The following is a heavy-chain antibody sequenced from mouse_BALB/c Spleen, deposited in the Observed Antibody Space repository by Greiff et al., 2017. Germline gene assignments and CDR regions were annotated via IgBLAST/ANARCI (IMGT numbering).Heavy chain of an antibody. CDR3: ARSGVRNYAMDY. CDR1: GYTFTSYW. Sequence: QVQLQQPGAELVKPGASVKLSCKASGYTFTSYWMHRVKQRPGQGLEWIGEIDPSDSYTNYNQKFKGKATLTVDKSSSTAYMQLSSLTSEDSAVYYCARSGVRNYAMDYWGQGTSVTVSS. V-gene: IGHV1-69*02. J-gene: IGHJ4*01. D-gene: IGHD2-14*01. CDR2: IDPSDSYT.